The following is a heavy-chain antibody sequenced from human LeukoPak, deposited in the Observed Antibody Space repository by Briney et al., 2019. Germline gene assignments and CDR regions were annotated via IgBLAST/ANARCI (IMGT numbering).Heavy chain of an antibody. CDR3: AKKEGYSYGYAN. D-gene: IGHD5-18*01. Sequence: GGSLRLSCAASGFSFSSYAMSWVRQAPGKGLEWVSAISGSGGSTYYADSVKDRFTISRDNSENTLYLQMNSLRVEDTAVYYCAKKEGYSYGYANWGQGTLVTVSS. V-gene: IGHV3-23*01. J-gene: IGHJ4*02. CDR2: ISGSGGST. CDR1: GFSFSSYA.